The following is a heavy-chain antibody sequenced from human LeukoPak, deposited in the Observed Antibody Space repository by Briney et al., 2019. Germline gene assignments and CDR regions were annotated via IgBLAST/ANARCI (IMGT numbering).Heavy chain of an antibody. D-gene: IGHD3-16*02. CDR3: ARVDYDYVWGSYRLDY. J-gene: IGHJ4*02. V-gene: IGHV1-8*01. Sequence: ASVKVSCKASGYTFTSYDINWVRQATGQGLEWMGWMNPNSGNTGYAQKLQGRVTMTRNTSISTAYMELSSLRSEDTAVYYCARVDYDYVWGSYRLDYWGQGTLVTVSS. CDR1: GYTFTSYD. CDR2: MNPNSGNT.